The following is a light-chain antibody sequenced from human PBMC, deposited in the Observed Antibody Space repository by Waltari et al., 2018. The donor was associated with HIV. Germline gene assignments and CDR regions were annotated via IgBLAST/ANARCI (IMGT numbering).Light chain of an antibody. V-gene: IGKV3-11*01. CDR1: QSVDIY. Sequence: ELVLTQSPATLSLSPGERATLSCRASQSVDIYLAWFQQKPGQPPRLLIYDASRRATGIPARFSGSGSGTDFTLTISSLGPEDFAVYYCQQRGNWPITFGQGTRLEI. J-gene: IGKJ5*01. CDR3: QQRGNWPIT. CDR2: DAS.